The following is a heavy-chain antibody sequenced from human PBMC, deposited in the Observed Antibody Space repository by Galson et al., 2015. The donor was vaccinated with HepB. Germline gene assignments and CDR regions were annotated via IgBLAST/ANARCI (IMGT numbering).Heavy chain of an antibody. D-gene: IGHD1-26*01. Sequence: QAPGQGLEWVSFVSFNGSNTYYADSVKGRFTISRDTSNNTLYLHMNSLRPEDTAVYYCAKDATTWYSSSYYQFDYWGQGALVTVSS. J-gene: IGHJ5*01. CDR2: VSFNGSNT. CDR3: AKDATTWYSSSYYQFDY. V-gene: IGHV3-30*18.